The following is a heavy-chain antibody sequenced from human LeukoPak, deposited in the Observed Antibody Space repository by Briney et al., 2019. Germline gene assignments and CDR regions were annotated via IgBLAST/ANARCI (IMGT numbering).Heavy chain of an antibody. V-gene: IGHV1-69*13. Sequence: ASVKVSCKASGGTFISYAISWVRQAPGQGLEWMGGIIPIFGTANYAQKFQGRVTITADESTSTAYMELSSLRSEDTAVYYCARDHGKQLVQYWGQGTLVTVSS. CDR1: GGTFISYA. CDR2: IIPIFGTA. J-gene: IGHJ4*02. CDR3: ARDHGKQLVQY. D-gene: IGHD6-13*01.